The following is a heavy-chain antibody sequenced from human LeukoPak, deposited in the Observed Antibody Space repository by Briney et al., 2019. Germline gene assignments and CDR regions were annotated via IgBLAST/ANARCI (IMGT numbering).Heavy chain of an antibody. J-gene: IGHJ4*02. D-gene: IGHD1-7*01. CDR1: GYTFTDYY. V-gene: IGHV1-24*01. CDR3: ATINWNYGIGFFDY. Sequence: GASVKVSCKASGYTFTDYYIHWVRQAPGKGLEWMGGFDPEDGETIYAQKFHGRVTMTEDTSIDTAYMELSSLRSEDAAVYYCATINWNYGIGFFDYWGQGTLVTVSS. CDR2: FDPEDGET.